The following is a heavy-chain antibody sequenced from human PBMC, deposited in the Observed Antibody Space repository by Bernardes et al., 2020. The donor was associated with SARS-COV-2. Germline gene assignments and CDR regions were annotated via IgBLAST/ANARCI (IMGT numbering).Heavy chain of an antibody. V-gene: IGHV1-2*02. J-gene: IGHJ6*02. CDR3: ALPPTNYDRYGMDV. D-gene: IGHD3-22*01. CDR2: INPNSGGT. Sequence: ASVKVSCKASGYPFTGYYMHWVRQAPGQGLEWMGWINPNSGGTNYAQKFQGRVTMTRDTSISTAYMELSRLRSDDTAVYYCALPPTNYDRYGMDVWGQGTTVTGS. CDR1: GYPFTGYY.